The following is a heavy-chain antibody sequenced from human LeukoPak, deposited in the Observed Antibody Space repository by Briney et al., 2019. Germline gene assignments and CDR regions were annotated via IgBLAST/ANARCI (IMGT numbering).Heavy chain of an antibody. Sequence: SETLSLTCAVYGGSFSGYDWSWIRQPLGKGLEWIGEINHSENTDYNPSLKSRVTISVDTSKNQLSLKLSSVTAADTAVYYCARHLRWRTSFSPFDYWGQGTLVTVSS. CDR2: INHSENT. D-gene: IGHD3/OR15-3a*01. V-gene: IGHV4-34*01. CDR1: GGSFSGYD. J-gene: IGHJ4*02. CDR3: ARHLRWRTSFSPFDY.